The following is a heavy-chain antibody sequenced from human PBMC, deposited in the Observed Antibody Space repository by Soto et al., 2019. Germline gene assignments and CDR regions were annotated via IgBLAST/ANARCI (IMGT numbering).Heavy chain of an antibody. CDR1: GYTFTSYG. Sequence: QVQLVQSGAEVKKPGASVKVSCKASGYTFTSYGISWVRQAPGQGLEWMGWISAYNGNTNYAQKHQGRVTMTTDTAKSTAYLELSGLRSDGTAVYYCARSSGAAYWFDPWGQGTLVTVSS. J-gene: IGHJ5*02. V-gene: IGHV1-18*01. CDR3: ARSSGAAYWFDP. D-gene: IGHD6-13*01. CDR2: ISAYNGNT.